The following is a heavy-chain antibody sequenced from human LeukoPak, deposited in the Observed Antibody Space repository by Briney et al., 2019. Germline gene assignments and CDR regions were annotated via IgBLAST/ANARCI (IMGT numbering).Heavy chain of an antibody. CDR2: INHSGST. J-gene: IGHJ4*02. Sequence: SETLSLTCAVYGGSFSGYYWSWIRQPPGKRLEWIGEINHSGSTNYNPSLKSRVTISVDTSKNQFSLKLSSVTAADTAVYYCARRPRYFDWLFTNYYFDYWGQGTLVTVSS. CDR3: ARRPRYFDWLFTNYYFDY. CDR1: GGSFSGYY. D-gene: IGHD3-9*01. V-gene: IGHV4-34*01.